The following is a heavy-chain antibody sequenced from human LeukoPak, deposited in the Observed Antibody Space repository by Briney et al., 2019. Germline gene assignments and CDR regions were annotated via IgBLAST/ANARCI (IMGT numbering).Heavy chain of an antibody. V-gene: IGHV3-7*03. D-gene: IGHD4-17*01. CDR1: GFTFSNFW. CDR3: AKGDDYGDYEDY. J-gene: IGHJ4*02. CDR2: IKQDETEK. Sequence: PGGSLRLSCTASGFTFSNFWMGWFRQAPGKGLEWVANIKQDETEKFYLGSVKGRFTISRDNAKNSLYLQMNSLRVEDTAVYYCAKGDDYGDYEDYWGQGTLVTVSS.